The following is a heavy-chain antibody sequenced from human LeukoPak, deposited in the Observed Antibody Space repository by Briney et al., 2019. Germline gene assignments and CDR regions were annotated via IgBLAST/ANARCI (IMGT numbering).Heavy chain of an antibody. V-gene: IGHV3-30-3*02. CDR1: EFSFDNHA. CDR2: ISYDGSDK. D-gene: IGHD6-19*01. J-gene: IGHJ4*02. CDR3: AKRDTSGWPPVGLGY. Sequence: GGSLRLSCVASEFSFDNHAMHWVRQAPGKGLEWVSFISYDGSDKYYADSVKGRFTISRDNSKNTLYLQMNSLRAEDTAVYYCAKRDTSGWPPVGLGYWGQGTLVTVSS.